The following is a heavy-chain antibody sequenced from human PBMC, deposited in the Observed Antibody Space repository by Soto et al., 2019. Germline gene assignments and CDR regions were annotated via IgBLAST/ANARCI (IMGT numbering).Heavy chain of an antibody. J-gene: IGHJ4*02. Sequence: SVKVSCKASGGTFSSYTISWVRQAPGQGFEWMGRIIPILGIANYAQKFQGRVTITADKSTSTAYMELSSLRSEDTAVYYCARDLRDIADYWGQGTLVTVSS. CDR1: GGTFSSYT. D-gene: IGHD6-13*01. CDR2: IIPILGIA. CDR3: ARDLRDIADY. V-gene: IGHV1-69*04.